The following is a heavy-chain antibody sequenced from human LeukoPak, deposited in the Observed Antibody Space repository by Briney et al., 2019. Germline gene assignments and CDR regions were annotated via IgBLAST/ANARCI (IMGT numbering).Heavy chain of an antibody. J-gene: IGHJ4*02. D-gene: IGHD6-19*01. Sequence: PGGSLRLSCAASGFTFDDCAMHWVRQAPGKGLEWVSGISWNSGSIGYADSVKGRFTISRDNAKNSLYLQMNSLRAEDTALYYCAKAHQRGWYGSFDYWGQGTLVTVSS. CDR1: GFTFDDCA. CDR3: AKAHQRGWYGSFDY. CDR2: ISWNSGSI. V-gene: IGHV3-9*01.